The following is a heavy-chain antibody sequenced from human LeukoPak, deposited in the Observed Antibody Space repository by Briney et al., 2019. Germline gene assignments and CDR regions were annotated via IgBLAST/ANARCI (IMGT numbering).Heavy chain of an antibody. Sequence: GRSLRLSCAASGFTFSSYGMHWVRQAPGKGLEWVAVISYDGSNKYYADSVKGRFTISRDNSKNTLYLQKNSLRAEDTAVYYCAEERKYYDSSGYSGFDYWGQGTLVTVSS. CDR2: ISYDGSNK. D-gene: IGHD3-22*01. V-gene: IGHV3-30*18. CDR3: AEERKYYDSSGYSGFDY. J-gene: IGHJ4*02. CDR1: GFTFSSYG.